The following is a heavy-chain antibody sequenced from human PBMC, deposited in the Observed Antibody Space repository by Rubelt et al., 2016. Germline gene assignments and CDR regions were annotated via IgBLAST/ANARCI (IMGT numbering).Heavy chain of an antibody. CDR3: AGLVGGSSPDY. D-gene: IGHD2-15*01. V-gene: IGHV1-3*01. CDR1: GYTFTSYA. J-gene: IGHJ4*02. Sequence: QVQLVQSGAEVKKPGASVKVSCKTSGYTFTSYAIHWVRQAPGQRLEWMGWINAGNGNTKYSQTFQGRVTFSRDTSATTAYMELSSLRSEETAVYYCAGLVGGSSPDYWGQGTLVTVSS. CDR2: INAGNGNT.